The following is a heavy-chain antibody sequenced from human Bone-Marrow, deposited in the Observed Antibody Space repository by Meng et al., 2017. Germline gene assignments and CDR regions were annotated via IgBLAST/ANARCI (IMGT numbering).Heavy chain of an antibody. J-gene: IGHJ6*02. CDR3: ARERGYSNPGYYYGMDV. CDR2: INWNGGST. Sequence: GESLKISCAASGFTFDDYGMSWVRQAPGKGLEWVSGINWNGGSTGYADSVKGRFTISRDNAKNSLYLQMNSLRAEDTAVYYCARERGYSNPGYYYGMDVWGQGTTVTVSS. CDR1: GFTFDDYG. D-gene: IGHD5-24*01. V-gene: IGHV3-20*04.